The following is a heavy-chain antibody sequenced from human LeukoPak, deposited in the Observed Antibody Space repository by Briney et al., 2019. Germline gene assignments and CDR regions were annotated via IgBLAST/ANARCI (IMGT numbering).Heavy chain of an antibody. CDR3: ARERGGWGSGSYYQLGFDP. CDR2: TYYRSKWYN. CDR1: GDSVSSNSAA. D-gene: IGHD3-10*01. Sequence: SQTLSLTCATSGDSVSSNSAAWNWIRQSPSRGLEWLGRTYYRSKWYNDYAVSVKSRITINPDTSKNQFSLQLNSVTPEDTAVYYCARERGGWGSGSYYQLGFDPWGQGTLVTVSS. V-gene: IGHV6-1*01. J-gene: IGHJ5*02.